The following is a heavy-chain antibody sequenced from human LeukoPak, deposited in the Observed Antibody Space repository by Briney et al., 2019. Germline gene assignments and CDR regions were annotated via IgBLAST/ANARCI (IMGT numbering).Heavy chain of an antibody. CDR2: IKQDGSEK. CDR3: ARGPMGYCSSSSCHFDY. CDR1: GFTLSRYW. Sequence: GGSLRLSCAASGFTLSRYWMSWVRQPPGKGLEWVANIKQDGSEKYYVDSVKGRFTISRDNAKDFLYLQMNSLRAEDTAVYYCARGPMGYCSSSSCHFDYWGQGTLVTVSS. D-gene: IGHD2-2*01. J-gene: IGHJ4*02. V-gene: IGHV3-7*01.